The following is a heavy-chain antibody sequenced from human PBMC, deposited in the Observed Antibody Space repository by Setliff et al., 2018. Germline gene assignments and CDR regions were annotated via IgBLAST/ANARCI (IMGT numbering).Heavy chain of an antibody. Sequence: GASVKVSCKASGYKFADYGITWARQAPGQGLEWMGWIGVYTGKTYYAHKFQDRVTMTTDTSTGTAYLELRSLRSDDTAVYYCSRLVRYCTTTTCQRLSGGEYWGQGTLVTVSS. J-gene: IGHJ4*02. CDR2: IGVYTGKT. V-gene: IGHV1-18*01. CDR1: GYKFADYG. D-gene: IGHD2-2*01. CDR3: SRLVRYCTTTTCQRLSGGEY.